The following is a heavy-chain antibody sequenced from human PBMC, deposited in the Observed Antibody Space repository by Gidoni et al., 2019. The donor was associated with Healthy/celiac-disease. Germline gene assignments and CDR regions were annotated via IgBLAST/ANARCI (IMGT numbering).Heavy chain of an antibody. J-gene: IGHJ4*02. D-gene: IGHD5-12*01. V-gene: IGHV3-23*01. CDR2: ISGSGGRT. CDR1: GFTFSSYA. CDR3: AKDQGEMATPFDY. Sequence: EVQLLESGGGLVQPGGSLRLSCAASGFTFSSYAMSWVRQAPGKGLEWVSAISGSGGRTYYEDSVKGRFTISRDNSKNTLYLQMNSLRAEDTAVYYCAKDQGEMATPFDYWGQGTLVTVSS.